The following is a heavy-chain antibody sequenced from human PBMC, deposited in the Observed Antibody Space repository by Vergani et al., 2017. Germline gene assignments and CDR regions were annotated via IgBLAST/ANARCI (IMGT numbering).Heavy chain of an antibody. J-gene: IGHJ4*02. Sequence: EVQLVESGGGLVQPGGSLRLSCGTSGFTFSRCSMNWVRQAPGNGLEWISYISSSSSTIYYADSVKGRFTISRDNVKNSLFLQMNSLRAEDTAVYYCAIPSATGIIDYWGQGTLVTVSS. CDR2: ISSSSSTI. CDR1: GFTFSRCS. D-gene: IGHD3-10*01. CDR3: AIPSATGIIDY. V-gene: IGHV3-48*01.